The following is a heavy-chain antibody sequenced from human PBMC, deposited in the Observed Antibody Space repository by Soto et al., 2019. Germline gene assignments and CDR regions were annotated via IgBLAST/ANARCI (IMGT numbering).Heavy chain of an antibody. D-gene: IGHD3-3*01. CDR1: GGTFSSYA. V-gene: IGHV1-69*13. Sequence: SVKVSCKASGGTFSSYAISWVRQAPGQGLEWMGGSIPIFGTANYAQKFQGRVTITAGESTSTAYMELSSLRSEDTAVYYCATFPFGGWGHGMDVWAQGTTVTAP. CDR2: SIPIFGTA. J-gene: IGHJ6*02. CDR3: ATFPFGGWGHGMDV.